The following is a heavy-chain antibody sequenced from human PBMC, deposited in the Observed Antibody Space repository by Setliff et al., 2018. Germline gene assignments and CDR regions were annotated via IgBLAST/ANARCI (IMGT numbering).Heavy chain of an antibody. D-gene: IGHD3-3*01. Sequence: ASVKVSCKASGYTFTSYEINWVRQATGQGLEWMGGMNPNSGNTGYAQKFQERVTITRDMSTSTAYMELSSLRSEDTAVYYCAADQPKEWLRYYYYGMDVWGQGTTVTVSS. J-gene: IGHJ6*02. V-gene: IGHV1-8*03. CDR3: AADQPKEWLRYYYYGMDV. CDR2: MNPNSGNT. CDR1: GYTFTSYE.